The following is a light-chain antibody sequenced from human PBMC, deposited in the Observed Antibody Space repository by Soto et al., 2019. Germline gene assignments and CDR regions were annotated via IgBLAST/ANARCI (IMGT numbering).Light chain of an antibody. CDR2: DAS. V-gene: IGKV3-11*01. J-gene: IGKJ4*01. Sequence: DIVLTQSPATLSLSPGERATLSCRASQSVSSYLAWYQQKPGQAPRLLIYDASNRATGIPARFSGSGSGTDFTLTISSLEPEDFAVYYRQRRSELRLTFGGGTKVEIK. CDR1: QSVSSY. CDR3: QRRSELRLT.